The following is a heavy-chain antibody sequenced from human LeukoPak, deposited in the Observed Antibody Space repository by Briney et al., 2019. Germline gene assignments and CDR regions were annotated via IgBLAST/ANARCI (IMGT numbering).Heavy chain of an antibody. V-gene: IGHV4-31*03. D-gene: IGHD3-3*01. Sequence: PSETLSLTCTVSGGSISSGGYYWSWIRQHPGKGLEWIGYIYYSGSTYYNPSLKSRVTISVNTSKNQFSLKLSSVTAADTAVYYCTRVPSSTGYDFWSGYSDYWGQGTLVTVSS. CDR2: IYYSGST. CDR3: TRVPSSTGYDFWSGYSDY. J-gene: IGHJ4*02. CDR1: GGSISSGGYY.